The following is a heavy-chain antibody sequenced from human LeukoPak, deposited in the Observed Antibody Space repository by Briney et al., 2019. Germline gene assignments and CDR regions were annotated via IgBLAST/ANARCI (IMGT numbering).Heavy chain of an antibody. CDR3: ARGDGYCSGGSCYSFNGMDV. J-gene: IGHJ6*02. Sequence: SETLSLTCTVSGGSISSGGYYWSWIRQHPGKGLEWIGYIYYSGSTFYNPSLKSRVTISVDTSKNQFSLKLSSVTAADTAVYYCARGDGYCSGGSCYSFNGMDVWGQGTTVTVSS. V-gene: IGHV4-31*03. CDR1: GGSISSGGYY. D-gene: IGHD2-15*01. CDR2: IYYSGST.